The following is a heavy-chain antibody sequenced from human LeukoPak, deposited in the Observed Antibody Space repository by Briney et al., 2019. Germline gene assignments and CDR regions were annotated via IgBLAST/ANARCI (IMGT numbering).Heavy chain of an antibody. J-gene: IGHJ4*02. Sequence: GGSLRLSCAASGYTFTSYYMHWVRQAPGQGLEWMGIINPSGGSTSYAQKFQGRVTMTRDTSTSTVYMELSSLRSEDTAVYYCARGEEDFWSGSSYDYWGQGTLVTVSS. CDR1: GYTFTSYY. CDR3: ARGEEDFWSGSSYDY. V-gene: IGHV1-46*01. D-gene: IGHD3-3*01. CDR2: INPSGGST.